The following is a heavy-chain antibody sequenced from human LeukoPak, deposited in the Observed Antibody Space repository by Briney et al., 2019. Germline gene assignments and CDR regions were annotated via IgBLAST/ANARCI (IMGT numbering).Heavy chain of an antibody. Sequence: GGSLRLSCAASGFTFSSYWMHWVRQAPGKGLVWVSRINTDGSITDYADSVKGRFTISRDNAKNTLYVQVNSLRAEDTAIYYCVRPDIVTVPLGCWGQGTLVTVSS. CDR2: INTDGSIT. CDR3: VRPDIVTVPLGC. J-gene: IGHJ4*02. CDR1: GFTFSSYW. D-gene: IGHD2-2*01. V-gene: IGHV3-74*01.